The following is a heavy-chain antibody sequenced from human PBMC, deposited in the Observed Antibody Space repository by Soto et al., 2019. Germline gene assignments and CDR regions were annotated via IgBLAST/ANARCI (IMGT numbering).Heavy chain of an antibody. D-gene: IGHD2-15*01. Sequence: EASVKVSCKASGYTFTSYAIHWVRQAPGQRLEWLGWINAGNGNTKYSQKFQGRVTITRDTSASTAYMELSSLRSEDTAVYYCARILGYCSGGSCDYWGQGTLVTVSS. CDR2: INAGNGNT. CDR1: GYTFTSYA. J-gene: IGHJ4*02. V-gene: IGHV1-3*01. CDR3: ARILGYCSGGSCDY.